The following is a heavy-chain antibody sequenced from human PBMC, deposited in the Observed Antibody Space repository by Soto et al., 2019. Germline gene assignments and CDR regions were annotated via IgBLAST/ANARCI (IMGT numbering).Heavy chain of an antibody. V-gene: IGHV3-30*18. CDR3: AKDRVPMTTVTTLWFDP. J-gene: IGHJ5*02. CDR2: ISYDGSNK. D-gene: IGHD4-17*01. CDR1: GFTFSSYG. Sequence: GGSLRLSCAASGFTFSSYGMHWVRQAPGKGLEWVAVISYDGSNKYYADSVKGRFTTSRDNSKNTLYLQMNSLRAEDTAVYYCAKDRVPMTTVTTLWFDPWGQGTLVTVSS.